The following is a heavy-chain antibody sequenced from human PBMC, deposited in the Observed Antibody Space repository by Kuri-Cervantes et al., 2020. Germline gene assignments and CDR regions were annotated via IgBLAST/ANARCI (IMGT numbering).Heavy chain of an antibody. J-gene: IGHJ4*02. CDR3: ARGLPEGWGYFDY. CDR2: ISYDGSNK. V-gene: IGHV3-30*03. D-gene: IGHD6-19*01. CDR1: GLTFSSYG. Sequence: GRSLRLSCAASGLTFSSYGMHWVRQAPGRGLEWVAVISYDGSNKYYADSVKGRFTIPRDNSKNTLYLQMNSLRAEDTAVYYCARGLPEGWGYFDYWGQGTLVTVSS.